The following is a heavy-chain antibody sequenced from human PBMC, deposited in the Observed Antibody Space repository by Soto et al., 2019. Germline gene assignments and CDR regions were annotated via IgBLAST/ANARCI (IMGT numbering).Heavy chain of an antibody. Sequence: QVQLVESGGGVVQPGRSLRLSCAASGFTFSSYGMYWVRQAPGKGLEWVAVISYDGSNKYYADSVKGRFTISRDNSKNTLYLQMNSLRAEDTAVYYCAKDPYSSSWTYYYYMDVWGKGTTVTVSS. V-gene: IGHV3-30*18. CDR1: GFTFSSYG. CDR2: ISYDGSNK. CDR3: AKDPYSSSWTYYYYMDV. J-gene: IGHJ6*03. D-gene: IGHD6-13*01.